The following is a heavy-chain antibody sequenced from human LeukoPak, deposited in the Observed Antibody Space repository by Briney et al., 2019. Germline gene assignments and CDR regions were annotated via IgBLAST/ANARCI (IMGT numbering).Heavy chain of an antibody. J-gene: IGHJ5*02. CDR2: IYYSGST. Sequence: SETLSLTCTVSGGSISSSSYYWGWIRQPPGKGLEWIGSIYYSGSTYYNPSLKSRVTISADTSKNQFSLKLSSVTAADTAVYYCARHLYDYDSSGYYRNWFDPWGQGTLVTVSS. V-gene: IGHV4-39*01. CDR3: ARHLYDYDSSGYYRNWFDP. D-gene: IGHD3-22*01. CDR1: GGSISSSSYY.